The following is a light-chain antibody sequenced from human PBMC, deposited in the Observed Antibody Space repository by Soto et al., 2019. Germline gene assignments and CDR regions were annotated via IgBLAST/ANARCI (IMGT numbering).Light chain of an antibody. V-gene: IGKV3-11*01. CDR1: QSVSSY. CDR3: QQYGGSPWS. J-gene: IGKJ1*01. Sequence: EIVLTQSPATLSLSPGERATLSCRASQSVSSYLAWYQQKPGQAPRLLIYDASNRATGIPARFSGSGSGTDFTLTISRLEPEDFAVYYCQQYGGSPWSFGQGTKVDTK. CDR2: DAS.